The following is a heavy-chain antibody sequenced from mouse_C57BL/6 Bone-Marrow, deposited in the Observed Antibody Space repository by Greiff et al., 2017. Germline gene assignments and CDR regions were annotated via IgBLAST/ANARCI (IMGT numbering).Heavy chain of an antibody. D-gene: IGHD3-2*02. J-gene: IGHJ3*01. V-gene: IGHV1-69*01. CDR2: IDPSDSYT. CDR1: GYTFTSYW. CDR3: ARLPAQATYWFAY. Sequence: LQQPGAELVMPGASVKLSCKASGYTFTSYWMHWVKQRPGQGLEWIGEIDPSDSYTNYNQKFKGKSTLTVDKSSSTAYMQLSSLTSEDSAVYYCARLPAQATYWFAYWGQGTLVTVSA.